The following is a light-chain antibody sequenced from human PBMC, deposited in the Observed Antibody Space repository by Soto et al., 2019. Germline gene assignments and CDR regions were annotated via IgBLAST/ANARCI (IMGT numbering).Light chain of an antibody. J-gene: IGKJ3*01. Sequence: EIVLTQSPATLSLSPGERATLSCRASQSVSSYLAWYQQKPGQAPRLLIYDASNRATDIPARFSGSGSATDYTLTTSSLEPKDFAVYYCQQRSNWPPALGPGTKVHIK. V-gene: IGKV3-11*01. CDR1: QSVSSY. CDR3: QQRSNWPPA. CDR2: DAS.